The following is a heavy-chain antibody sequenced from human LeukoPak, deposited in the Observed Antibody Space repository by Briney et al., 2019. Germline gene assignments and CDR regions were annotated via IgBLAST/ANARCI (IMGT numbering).Heavy chain of an antibody. CDR2: ISGSGGST. CDR3: ARGGCSSTSCSYPNWFDP. J-gene: IGHJ5*02. Sequence: GGSLRLSCAASGFTFSSYAMSWVRQAPGKGLEWVSAISGSGGSTYYADSVKGRFTISRDNAKNSLYLQMNSLRAEDTAVYYCARGGCSSTSCSYPNWFDPWGQGTLVTVSS. V-gene: IGHV3-23*01. D-gene: IGHD2-2*01. CDR1: GFTFSSYA.